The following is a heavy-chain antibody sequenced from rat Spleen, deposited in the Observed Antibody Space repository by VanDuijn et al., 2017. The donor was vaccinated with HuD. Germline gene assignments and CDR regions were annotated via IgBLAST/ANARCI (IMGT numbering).Heavy chain of an antibody. CDR2: ISPSGGGT. CDR1: GFIFNNYD. D-gene: IGHD4-3*01. CDR3: VRQDTSGYSNWFAY. Sequence: EVQLVESGGGLVQPGRSLKLSCAASGFIFNNYDMAWVRQTPTKGLEWVASISPSGGGTYYRDSVKGRFTVSRDNAKNTLYLQLDSLRSDDTATYYCVRQDTSGYSNWFAYWGQGTLVTVSS. J-gene: IGHJ3*01. V-gene: IGHV5S13*01.